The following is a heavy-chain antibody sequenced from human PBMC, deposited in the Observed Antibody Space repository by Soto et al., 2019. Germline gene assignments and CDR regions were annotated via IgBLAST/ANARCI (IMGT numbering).Heavy chain of an antibody. V-gene: IGHV3-33*05. Sequence: QVQLVESGGGVVQPGTSLRLSCVGSGFTFRSYVIHWVRQAPGKGLEWVALTSYDGSNKDYGDSVKGRFTISRDNSRNTVDLQMDSLSRADTALYYCARWGTTGGLDVWCQGTLVSVSS. CDR1: GFTFRSYV. CDR2: TSYDGSNK. D-gene: IGHD3-16*01. CDR3: ARWGTTGGLDV. J-gene: IGHJ1*01.